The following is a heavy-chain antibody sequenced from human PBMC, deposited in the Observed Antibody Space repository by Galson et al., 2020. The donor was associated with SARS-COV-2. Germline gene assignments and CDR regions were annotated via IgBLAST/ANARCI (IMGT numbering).Heavy chain of an antibody. D-gene: IGHD2-8*02. Sequence: SQTLSLTRAISGDSVSSTSAVWTWTSPPPSRGLGWRERTNYRSKWNTHHAVDEKRRITINSDTSKHQFSRQLHTVTPGDTAVYYCARGAFTGCEGCWGQGNRFTV. V-gene: IGHV6-1*01. CDR3: ARGAFTGCEGC. CDR1: GDSVSSTSAV. CDR2: TNYRSKWNT. J-gene: IGHJ1*01.